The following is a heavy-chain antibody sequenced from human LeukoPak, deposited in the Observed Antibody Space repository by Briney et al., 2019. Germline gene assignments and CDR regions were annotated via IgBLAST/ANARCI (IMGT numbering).Heavy chain of an antibody. D-gene: IGHD3-22*01. Sequence: GGSLRLSCAASGFTVSSNYMSWVRQVPGKGLEWVSVIYSGGSTYYADSVKGRFTISRDNSKNTLYLQMNSLRAEDTAVYYCASSHLSGYYGYWGQGTLVIVSS. CDR1: GFTVSSNY. CDR2: IYSGGST. J-gene: IGHJ4*02. CDR3: ASSHLSGYYGY. V-gene: IGHV3-66*01.